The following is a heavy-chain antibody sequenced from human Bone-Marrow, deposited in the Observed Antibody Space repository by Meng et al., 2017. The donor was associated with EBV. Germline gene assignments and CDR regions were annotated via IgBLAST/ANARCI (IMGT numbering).Heavy chain of an antibody. CDR3: ARVRAPYSSGLFDY. CDR2: IYYSGST. J-gene: IGHJ4*02. Sequence: QAQLQESGPGLVKPSETLSLTCTVSGGSISSSSYYWGWIRQPPGKGLEWIGSIYYSGSTYYNPSLKSRVTISVDTSKNQFSLKLSSVTAADTAVYYCARVRAPYSSGLFDYWGQGTLVTVSS. V-gene: IGHV4-39*07. CDR1: GGSISSSSYY. D-gene: IGHD6-19*01.